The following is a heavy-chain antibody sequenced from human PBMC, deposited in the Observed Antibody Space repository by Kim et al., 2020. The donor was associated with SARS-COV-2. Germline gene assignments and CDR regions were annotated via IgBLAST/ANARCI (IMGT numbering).Heavy chain of an antibody. Sequence: SETLSLTCTVSGGSISSSSYYWGWIRQPPGKGLEWIGSIYYSGSTYYNPSLKSRVTISVDTSKNQFSLKLSSVTAADTAVYYCARDDGSTGYYFDYWGQGTLVTVSS. V-gene: IGHV4-39*07. CDR2: IYYSGST. CDR3: ARDDGSTGYYFDY. J-gene: IGHJ4*02. D-gene: IGHD4-17*01. CDR1: GGSISSSSYY.